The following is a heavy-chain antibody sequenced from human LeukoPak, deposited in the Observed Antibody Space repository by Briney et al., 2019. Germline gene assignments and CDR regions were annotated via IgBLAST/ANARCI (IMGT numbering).Heavy chain of an antibody. CDR1: GYTFTSYG. Sequence: ASVKVSCKASGYTFTSYGISWVRQAPGQGLEWMGWISAYNGNTNYAQKLQGRVTMTTDTSTSTAYMELRSLRSDDTAVYYCARGGEDIVATIMQNNWFDPWGQGTLVTVSS. J-gene: IGHJ5*02. D-gene: IGHD5-12*01. CDR2: ISAYNGNT. V-gene: IGHV1-18*01. CDR3: ARGGEDIVATIMQNNWFDP.